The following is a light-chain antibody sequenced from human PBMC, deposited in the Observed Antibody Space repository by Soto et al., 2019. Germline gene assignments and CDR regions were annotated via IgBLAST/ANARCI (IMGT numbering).Light chain of an antibody. V-gene: IGLV2-11*01. CDR1: SSDLGTYNY. CDR3: SSYAGSYTLV. Sequence: QSALTQPRSVSGSPGQSVTISCTGTSSDLGTYNYVSWYQQHPGTAPKLMIYDVSKRPSGVPDRFSGSRSGNTASLAISGLQAEDEADYYCSSYAGSYTLVFGGGTKLTVL. J-gene: IGLJ2*01. CDR2: DVS.